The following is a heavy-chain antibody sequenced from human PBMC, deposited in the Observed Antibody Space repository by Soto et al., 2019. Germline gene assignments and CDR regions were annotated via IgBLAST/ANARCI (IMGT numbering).Heavy chain of an antibody. Sequence: QVQLVESGGGVVQPGRSLRLSCAATGFTFSSYAMHWVRRAPGKGLEWVAAVSHDGKSGFYADSVSGRFTVSRDNSNNLVYLQMDRLRPEDIALFYCARLDKFNGGWSWGQGTAVTVS. CDR3: ARLDKFNGGWS. D-gene: IGHD6-19*01. CDR1: GFTFSSYA. V-gene: IGHV3-30*14. CDR2: VSHDGKSG. J-gene: IGHJ4*02.